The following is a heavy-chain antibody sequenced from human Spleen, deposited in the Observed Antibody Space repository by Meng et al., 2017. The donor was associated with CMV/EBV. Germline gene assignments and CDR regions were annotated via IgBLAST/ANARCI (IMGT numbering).Heavy chain of an antibody. Sequence: GGSLRLSCAASGFTFSTYWMHWVRQAPGKGLVWVSRISGDGTTTTYADSVRGRFTISRDNAKNSLYLQMNSLRAEDTAVYYCARIGEGSSGTNWYFDLWGRGTLVTVSS. J-gene: IGHJ2*01. CDR2: ISGDGTTT. CDR1: GFTFSTYW. CDR3: ARIGEGSSGTNWYFDL. V-gene: IGHV3-74*01. D-gene: IGHD3-22*01.